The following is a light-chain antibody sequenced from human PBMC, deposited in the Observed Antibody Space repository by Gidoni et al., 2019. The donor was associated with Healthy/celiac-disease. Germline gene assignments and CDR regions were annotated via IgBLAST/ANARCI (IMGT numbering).Light chain of an antibody. V-gene: IGKV3-11*01. CDR3: QQRSNWPGT. Sequence: EIVLTQSPATLSLSPGERATLSCRASQSVSSHLAWYQQKPGQAPRLLIYYASNRATGIPARFSGSGSGTDFTLTLRSLEPEDFAVYYCQQRSNWPGTFGQGTKVEIK. J-gene: IGKJ1*01. CDR1: QSVSSH. CDR2: YAS.